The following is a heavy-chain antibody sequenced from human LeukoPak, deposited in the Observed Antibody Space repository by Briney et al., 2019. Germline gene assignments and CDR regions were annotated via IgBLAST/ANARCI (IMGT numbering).Heavy chain of an antibody. Sequence: GGSLKLSCAASGFTFSGSAMHWVRQASGKGLEWVGRIRSKANSYATAYAASVKGRFTIPRDDSKNTAYLQMNSLKTEDTAVYYCTSRVGVTGTSGGGDYWGQGTLVTVSS. CDR1: GFTFSGSA. V-gene: IGHV3-73*01. J-gene: IGHJ4*02. CDR3: TSRVGVTGTSGGGDY. D-gene: IGHD1-26*01. CDR2: IRSKANSYAT.